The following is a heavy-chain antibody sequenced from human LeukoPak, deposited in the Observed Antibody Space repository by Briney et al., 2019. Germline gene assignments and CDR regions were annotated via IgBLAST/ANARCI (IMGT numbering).Heavy chain of an antibody. CDR1: GGSISSYY. CDR3: ASSCSYGYSAFDI. V-gene: IGHV4-59*01. J-gene: IGHJ3*02. Sequence: KPSETLSLTCTVSGGSISSYYWSWIRQPPGKGLEWIGYIYYSGSTNYNPSLKSRVTISVDTSKNQFSLKLSSVTAADTAVYYCASSCSYGYSAFDIWGQGTMVTVSS. D-gene: IGHD5-18*01. CDR2: IYYSGST.